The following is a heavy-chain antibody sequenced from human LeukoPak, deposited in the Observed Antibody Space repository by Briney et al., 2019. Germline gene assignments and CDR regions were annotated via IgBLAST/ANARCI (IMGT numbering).Heavy chain of an antibody. CDR2: IYYSGST. CDR3: ARGRRAANWFDP. V-gene: IGHV4-59*01. Sequence: SETLSLTCTVSGGSISSYYWSWIRQPPGKGLEWIGYIYYSGSTNYNPSLKSRVTISVDTSKNQFSLKLSSVTAADTAVYYCARGRRAANWFDPWGRGTLVTVSS. J-gene: IGHJ5*02. D-gene: IGHD6-13*01. CDR1: GGSISSYY.